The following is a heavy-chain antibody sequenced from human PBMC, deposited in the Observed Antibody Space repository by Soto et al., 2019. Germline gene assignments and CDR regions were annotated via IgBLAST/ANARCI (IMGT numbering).Heavy chain of an antibody. D-gene: IGHD1-26*01. Sequence: QVQLVESGGGVVQPGRSLRLSCAASGFIFSSYDMHWVRQAPGKGLGWVAVVSYEGSNKYYADSVKGRFTISRDNSKNTLSLQINSLRPEDTAVYYCAKQMFYGTYTFDSWGQGALVTVSS. V-gene: IGHV3-30*18. CDR3: AKQMFYGTYTFDS. CDR1: GFIFSSYD. J-gene: IGHJ4*02. CDR2: VSYEGSNK.